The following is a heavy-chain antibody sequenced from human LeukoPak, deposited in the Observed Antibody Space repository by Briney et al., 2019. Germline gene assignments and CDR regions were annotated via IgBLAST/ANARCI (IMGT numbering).Heavy chain of an antibody. D-gene: IGHD5-12*01. CDR1: GYTFTSYD. CDR3: ARYSGYDYYYYYMDV. Sequence: ASVKVSCKASGYTFTSYDINWVRQATGQGLEWMGWMNPNSGNTGYAQKFQGRVTMTRNTSISTAYMELSSLRSEDTAVYYCARYSGYDYYYYYMDVWGKGTTVTVSS. CDR2: MNPNSGNT. V-gene: IGHV1-8*01. J-gene: IGHJ6*03.